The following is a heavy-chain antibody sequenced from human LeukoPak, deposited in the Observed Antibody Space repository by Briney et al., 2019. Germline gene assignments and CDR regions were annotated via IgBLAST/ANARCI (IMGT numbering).Heavy chain of an antibody. CDR2: INQDRSEK. Sequence: GGSLRLSCAASGFSFSSYWMSWVRQAPGRGLEWVANINQDRSEKNYVDSVKGRFTISRDNARNSLDLQMHSLRAEDTAVYYCAREGASGFDYWGRGTLVTVSS. CDR3: AREGASGFDY. J-gene: IGHJ4*02. V-gene: IGHV3-7*01. D-gene: IGHD3-10*01. CDR1: GFSFSSYW.